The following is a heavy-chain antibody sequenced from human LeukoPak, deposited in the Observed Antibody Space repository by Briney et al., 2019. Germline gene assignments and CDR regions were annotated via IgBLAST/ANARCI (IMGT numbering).Heavy chain of an antibody. J-gene: IGHJ5*02. CDR1: GFTFSSYS. CDR2: ISSSSSTI. CDR3: ARESGNLGSWFDP. V-gene: IGHV3-48*01. Sequence: PGGSLRLSCAASGFTFSSYSMNWVRQAPGKGLEWVSYISSSSSTIYYADSVKGRFTISRDNSKNTLYLQMGSLRAEDMAVYYCARESGNLGSWFDPWGQGTLVTVSS. D-gene: IGHD1-26*01.